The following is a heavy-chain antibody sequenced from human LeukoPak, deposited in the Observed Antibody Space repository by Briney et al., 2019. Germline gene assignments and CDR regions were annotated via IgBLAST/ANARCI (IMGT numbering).Heavy chain of an antibody. J-gene: IGHJ4*02. V-gene: IGHV3-30*18. Sequence: SCKASGYSFTDYYMHWVRQAPGKGLEWVAVISYDGSNKYYADSVKGRFTISRDNSKNTLYLQMNSLRAEDTAVYYCAKDLNGDYDPEYYFDYWGQGTLVTVSS. CDR3: AKDLNGDYDPEYYFDY. CDR1: GYSFTDYY. CDR2: ISYDGSNK. D-gene: IGHD4-17*01.